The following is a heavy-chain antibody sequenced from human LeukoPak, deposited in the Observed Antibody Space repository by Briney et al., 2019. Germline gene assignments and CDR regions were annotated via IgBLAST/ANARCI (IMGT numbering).Heavy chain of an antibody. J-gene: IGHJ4*02. Sequence: GGSLRLSCAASGFIHRTYAMNWVRQVPGKGLEWVSSIGGSDDTTYYADSVKGRFTISSDFSTNTVSLQMNSLRAEDTAVYFCAKGLVVNDNYFDNWGQGTLVTVSS. CDR1: GFIHRTYA. V-gene: IGHV3-23*01. CDR3: AKGLVVNDNYFDN. CDR2: IGGSDDTT. D-gene: IGHD2-15*01.